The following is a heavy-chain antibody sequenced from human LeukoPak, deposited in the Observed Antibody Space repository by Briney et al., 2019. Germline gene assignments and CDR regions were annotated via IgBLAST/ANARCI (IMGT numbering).Heavy chain of an antibody. J-gene: IGHJ6*02. CDR1: GFIFSTYW. V-gene: IGHV3-74*01. CDR2: INTDGSTT. CDR3: ARDPTPRYCSGGSCYTHYGMDV. D-gene: IGHD2-15*01. Sequence: PGGSLRLSCAASGFIFSTYWMHWVRQAPGKGLVWVSRINTDGSTTNYADSVKGRLTISRDNAKNSLYLQMNSLRAEDTAVYYCARDPTPRYCSGGSCYTHYGMDVWGQGTTVTVSS.